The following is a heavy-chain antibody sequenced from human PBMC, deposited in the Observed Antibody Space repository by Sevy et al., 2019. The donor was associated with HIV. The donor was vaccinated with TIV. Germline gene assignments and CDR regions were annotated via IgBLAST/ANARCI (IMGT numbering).Heavy chain of an antibody. Sequence: GGSLRLSCAASGFTFDDYAMHWVRQAPGKGLEWVSRIDWDGGSTYYADSVKGRFTISRDNSKNSLYLQMNSLRAEGTAFYYCGKGSGGSGSYYGSWGQGTLVTVSS. CDR2: IDWDGGST. CDR3: GKGSGGSGSYYGS. CDR1: GFTFDDYA. J-gene: IGHJ5*02. V-gene: IGHV3-43D*04. D-gene: IGHD3-10*01.